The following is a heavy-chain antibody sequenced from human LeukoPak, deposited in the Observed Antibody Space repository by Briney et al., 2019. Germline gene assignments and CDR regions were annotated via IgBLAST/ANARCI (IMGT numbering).Heavy chain of an antibody. CDR1: GGSISSSSYY. Sequence: PSETLSLTCTVSGGSISSSSYYWGWIRQPPGKGLEWIGSIYYSGSTYYNPSLKSRVTISVDTSRNQFSLKLSSVTAADTAVYYCAIAPGWYYDSSGYSRRAYYMDVWGKGTTVTVSS. CDR3: AIAPGWYYDSSGYSRRAYYMDV. V-gene: IGHV4-39*01. CDR2: IYYSGST. J-gene: IGHJ6*03. D-gene: IGHD3-22*01.